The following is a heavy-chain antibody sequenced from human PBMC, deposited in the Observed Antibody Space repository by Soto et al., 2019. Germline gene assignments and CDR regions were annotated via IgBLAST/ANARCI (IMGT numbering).Heavy chain of an antibody. Sequence: GGSLRLSCAASEFTFSTYSMNWVRQAPGKGLEWISYISSTGRNIYYADSVKGRFTISRDNARNSLYLQMNSLRDEATAVYYCARDSCRNTSCEANNLGQGTLVNVSS. CDR2: ISSTGRNI. D-gene: IGHD2-2*01. V-gene: IGHV3-48*02. CDR1: EFTFSTYS. J-gene: IGHJ4*01. CDR3: ARDSCRNTSCEANN.